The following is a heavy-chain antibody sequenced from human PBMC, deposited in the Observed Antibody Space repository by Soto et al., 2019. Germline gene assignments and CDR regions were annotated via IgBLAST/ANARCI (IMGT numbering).Heavy chain of an antibody. Sequence: QVQLVESGGGVVQPGRSLRLSCAASGFTLGNYGMHWVRQAPGKGLEWVAVIWYDGSNKYYPDSVKGRFTISRDSSKNTLYLQMDDLRAEDTAIYYCASDLSAAFDIWGQGTMVTVCS. CDR3: ASDLSAAFDI. J-gene: IGHJ3*02. CDR2: IWYDGSNK. CDR1: GFTLGNYG. V-gene: IGHV3-33*01.